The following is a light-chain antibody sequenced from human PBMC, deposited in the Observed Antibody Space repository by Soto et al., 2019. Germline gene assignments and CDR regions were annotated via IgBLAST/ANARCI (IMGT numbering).Light chain of an antibody. J-gene: IGKJ1*01. CDR2: GAS. Sequence: EIVLTQSPGTLSLSPGERATLSCRASQSVSNSYLAWYQQKPGQAPRLLIYGASSRATGIPGRFSGSGSGTDFTLTISRLEPEDFAVYYCQQYGSSPGTFGQGTKVEIK. CDR3: QQYGSSPGT. V-gene: IGKV3-20*01. CDR1: QSVSNSY.